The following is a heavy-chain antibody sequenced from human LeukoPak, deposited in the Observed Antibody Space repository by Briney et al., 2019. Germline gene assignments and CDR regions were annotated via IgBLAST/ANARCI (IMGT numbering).Heavy chain of an antibody. J-gene: IGHJ4*02. Sequence: ASVRVSCTASGYTFTDYYMHWVRQAPGHGFEWIGWINPNDGDTNSAQKFQGRVTMTRDTPISIAHMEWSRLRSDDTAVYYCARANFLYCSSSTCLFYYWGQGTLVTVSS. V-gene: IGHV1-2*02. CDR2: INPNDGDT. CDR3: ARANFLYCSSSTCLFYY. D-gene: IGHD2-2*01. CDR1: GYTFTDYY.